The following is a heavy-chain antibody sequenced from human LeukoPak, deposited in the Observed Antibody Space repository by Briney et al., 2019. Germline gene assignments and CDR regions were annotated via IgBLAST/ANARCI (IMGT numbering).Heavy chain of an antibody. CDR3: AKVRNSELYFLH. D-gene: IGHD4-23*01. CDR2: ISGSGGST. CDR1: GFTFSSYA. V-gene: IGHV3-23*01. J-gene: IGHJ1*01. Sequence: GGSLRLSCAASGFTFSSYAMSWVRQAPGKGLEWVSGISGSGGSTYYADSVKGRFTISRDNSKNTLYLQMISLRAEDTAVYYCAKVRNSELYFLHWGQGTRVIVPS.